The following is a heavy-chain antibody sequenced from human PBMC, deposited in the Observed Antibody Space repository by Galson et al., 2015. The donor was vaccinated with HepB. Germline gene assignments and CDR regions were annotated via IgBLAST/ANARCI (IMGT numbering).Heavy chain of an antibody. CDR2: ISYDGSNK. V-gene: IGHV3-30*18. CDR3: AKDLLFDYYGSGSYTGHFDY. CDR1: GFTLSSYG. J-gene: IGHJ4*02. Sequence: SLRLSCAASGFTLSSYGMHWVRQAPGKGLEWVAVISYDGSNKYYADSVKGRFTISRDNSKNTLYLQMKSLRAEDTAVYYCAKDLLFDYYGSGSYTGHFDYWGQGTLVTVSS. D-gene: IGHD3-10*01.